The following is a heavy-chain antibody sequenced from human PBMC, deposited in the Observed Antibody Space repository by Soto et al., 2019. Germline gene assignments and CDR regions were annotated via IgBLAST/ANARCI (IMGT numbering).Heavy chain of an antibody. J-gene: IGHJ4*01. D-gene: IGHD6-6*01. CDR1: GYTFTNYG. V-gene: IGHV1-18*01. CDR2: VSAYNGER. CDR3: SRGTSIPASGDY. Sequence: QVQLVQSGAAVKKPGASVKVSCKASGYTFTNYGINWVRQAPGQGLEWLGWVSAYNGERRYAQRVQARVIMTTDTSTTTAYMELRSLRSDDTAVYYCSRGTSIPASGDYWGQGTRVTVSS.